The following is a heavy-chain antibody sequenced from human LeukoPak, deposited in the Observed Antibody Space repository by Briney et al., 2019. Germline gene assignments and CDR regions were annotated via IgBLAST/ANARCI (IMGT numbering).Heavy chain of an antibody. J-gene: IGHJ4*02. D-gene: IGHD2-2*01. CDR1: GGSISSSSYY. V-gene: IGHV4-39*07. Sequence: PSETLSLTCTVSGGSISSSSYYWSWIRQPPGKGLEWIGENHPSGITNYNPSLKSRVTISVDTSKNQFSLNLSSVTAADTALYYCARGRRPYDFDYWGQGTLVTVSS. CDR2: NHPSGIT. CDR3: ARGRRPYDFDY.